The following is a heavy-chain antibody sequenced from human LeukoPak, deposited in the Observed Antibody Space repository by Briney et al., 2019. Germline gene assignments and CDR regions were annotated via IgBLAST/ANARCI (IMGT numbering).Heavy chain of an antibody. CDR3: ARGASYYGDAFDI. CDR2: MNPNSGNT. D-gene: IGHD3-3*01. CDR1: GYTFTSYD. Sequence: ASVKVSCKASGYTFTSYDINWVRQATGQGLEWMGWMNPNSGNTGYAQKFQGRVTITRNTSISTAYMELSSLRSEDTAVYYCARGASYYGDAFDIWGQGTMVTVSS. J-gene: IGHJ3*02. V-gene: IGHV1-8*03.